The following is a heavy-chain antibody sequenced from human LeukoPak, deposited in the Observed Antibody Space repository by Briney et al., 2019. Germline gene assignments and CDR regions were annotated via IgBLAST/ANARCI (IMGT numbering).Heavy chain of an antibody. J-gene: IGHJ4*02. CDR3: ARQSGDQSSAWYFDA. D-gene: IGHD6-19*01. CDR1: GGSISSYY. V-gene: IGHV4-59*05. CDR2: IHYSGKV. Sequence: SEILSLTCTVSGGSISSYYWSWIRQPPGKGLEWIGSIHYSGKVYYNPSLKSRVTTSVDTSTDQFSLRLSSATAADTAIYYCARQSGDQSSAWYFDAWGQGTLVTVSS.